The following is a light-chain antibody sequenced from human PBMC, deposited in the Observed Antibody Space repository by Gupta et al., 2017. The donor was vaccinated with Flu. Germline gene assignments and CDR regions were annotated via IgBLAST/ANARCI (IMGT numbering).Light chain of an antibody. Sequence: DIKMTQSPSAVSASVGDRVTITCRASQYIDFWLCWYQQKPGKVPKLLIYGASSLRGGVPSRFSGSGSGTEFTLTITSLQPEDFASYYRQHAWSLPRTFGQGTKVDIK. CDR1: QYIDFW. CDR3: QHAWSLPRT. J-gene: IGKJ1*01. CDR2: GAS. V-gene: IGKV1-12*01.